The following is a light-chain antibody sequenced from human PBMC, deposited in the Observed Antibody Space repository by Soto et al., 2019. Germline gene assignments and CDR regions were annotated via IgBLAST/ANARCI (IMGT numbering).Light chain of an antibody. CDR2: DVS. Sequence: QSALTQPASVSGSPGQSITISCTGTSSDVGGYSYVSWYQQHPGKAPKLMIYDVSNRPSGVSNRFSGSKSGNMASLTISGLQAEDEADYYCSSYTDSNTYVFGTGTKLTVL. CDR3: SSYTDSNTYV. J-gene: IGLJ1*01. V-gene: IGLV2-14*01. CDR1: SSDVGGYSY.